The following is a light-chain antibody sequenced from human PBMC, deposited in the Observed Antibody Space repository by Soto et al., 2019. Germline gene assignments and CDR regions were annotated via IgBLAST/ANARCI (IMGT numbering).Light chain of an antibody. J-gene: IGKJ4*01. CDR1: QSVGSN. Sequence: EIVMTQSAASLSVSPLGIARLCFMPSQSVGSNLAWYQQKPGQAPRLLIYGASTRATGIPARFSGSGSGTEFTLTISSLQSEDFAVYYCQQYNVWPLTFGGGTKVDIK. CDR2: GAS. V-gene: IGKV3-15*01. CDR3: QQYNVWPLT.